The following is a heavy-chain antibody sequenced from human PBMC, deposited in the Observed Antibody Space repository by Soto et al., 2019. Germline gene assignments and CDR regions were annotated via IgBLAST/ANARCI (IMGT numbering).Heavy chain of an antibody. CDR3: AKDIREYSSGWTYFDY. CDR1: GFTFHDYA. Sequence: PGGSLRLSCAASGFTFHDYAMRWVRQGQGKGLEWVSGITWNSGSIDYADSVKGRFTISRDNAKNSSYLQMNSLRPEDTALYYCAKDIREYSSGWTYFDYWGHGTLVTVSS. CDR2: ITWNSGSI. J-gene: IGHJ4*01. V-gene: IGHV3-9*01. D-gene: IGHD6-19*01.